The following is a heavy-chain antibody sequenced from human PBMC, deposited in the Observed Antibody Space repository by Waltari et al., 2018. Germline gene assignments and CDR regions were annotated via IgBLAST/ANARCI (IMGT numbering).Heavy chain of an antibody. CDR1: GYTFTSYD. V-gene: IGHV1-8*02. CDR3: ARYCSSTSCFHYYYGMDV. D-gene: IGHD2-2*01. CDR2: MNPNSGNT. Sequence: VQLVQSGAEVKKPGASVKVSCKASGYTFTSYDINWVRQATGQGLEWMGWMNPNSGNTGYAQKFQGRVTMTRNTSISTAYMELSSLRSEDTAVYYCARYCSSTSCFHYYYGMDVWGQGTTVTVSS. J-gene: IGHJ6*02.